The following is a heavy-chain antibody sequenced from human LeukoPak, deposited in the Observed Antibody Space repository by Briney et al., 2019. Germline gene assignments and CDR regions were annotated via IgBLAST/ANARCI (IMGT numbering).Heavy chain of an antibody. CDR1: GGSISSSSYY. V-gene: IGHV4-39*01. D-gene: IGHD6-13*01. Sequence: SETLSLTCTVSGGSISSSSYYWGWIRQPPGKGLEWIGSIYYSGSTYYNPSLKSRVTISVDTSKNQFSLKLSSVTAADTAVYYCARGKGSSWPYYYYYMDVWGKGTTVTVSS. CDR3: ARGKGSSWPYYYYYMDV. J-gene: IGHJ6*03. CDR2: IYYSGST.